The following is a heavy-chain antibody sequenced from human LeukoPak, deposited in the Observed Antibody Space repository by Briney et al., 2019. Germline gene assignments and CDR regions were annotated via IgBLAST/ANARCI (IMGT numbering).Heavy chain of an antibody. J-gene: IGHJ5*01. Sequence: PGGSLRLSCAASGFTFSSYAMSWVRQAPGKGLEWVSAISGSGGSTYYADSVKGRFTISRDNSKNTLYLQMNSLRAEDTAVYYCAKGFGVTTRLTPFDSWGQGALVTVSS. CDR3: AKGFGVTTRLTPFDS. CDR1: GFTFSSYA. CDR2: ISGSGGST. V-gene: IGHV3-23*01. D-gene: IGHD1-1*01.